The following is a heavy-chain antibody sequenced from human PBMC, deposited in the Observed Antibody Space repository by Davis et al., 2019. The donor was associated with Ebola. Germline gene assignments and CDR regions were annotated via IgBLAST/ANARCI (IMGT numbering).Heavy chain of an antibody. Sequence: ASVKVSCKASGYTFTGYYMHWVRQAPGQGLEWMGRINPNSGGTNYAQKFQGRVTMTRDTSISTAYMELRSLRSDDTAVYYCARDLSGQLGRGAPQHWGQGTLVTVSS. CDR2: INPNSGGT. J-gene: IGHJ1*01. V-gene: IGHV1-2*06. D-gene: IGHD6-6*01. CDR3: ARDLSGQLGRGAPQH. CDR1: GYTFTGYY.